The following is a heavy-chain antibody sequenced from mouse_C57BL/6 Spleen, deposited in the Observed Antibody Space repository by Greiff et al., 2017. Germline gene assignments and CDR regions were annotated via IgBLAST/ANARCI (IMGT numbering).Heavy chain of an antibody. CDR2: ISSGSSTI. V-gene: IGHV5-17*01. CDR1: GFTFSDYG. D-gene: IGHD1-1*01. CDR3: ARNCGSSHWYFDV. Sequence: EVQLVESGGGLVKPGGSLKLSCAASGFTFSDYGMHWVRQAPEKGLEWVAYISSGSSTIYYADTVKGRFTISRDNAKNTLFLQMTSRRSEDTALYDCARNCGSSHWYFDVWGTGTTVTVSS. J-gene: IGHJ1*03.